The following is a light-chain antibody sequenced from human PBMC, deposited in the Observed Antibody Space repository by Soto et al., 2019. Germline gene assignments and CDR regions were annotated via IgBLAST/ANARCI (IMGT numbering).Light chain of an antibody. CDR2: AAS. Sequence: QLTQSPSSLSASIGDRVTITCRASQDISGYLAWYQQQPGKAPKLLIYAASTLHSGVPKRFSGSGSGTEFILTIGRLQPEDFATYYCQHLAGTFGQGTKLA. CDR3: QHLAGT. J-gene: IGKJ2*01. CDR1: QDISGY. V-gene: IGKV1-9*01.